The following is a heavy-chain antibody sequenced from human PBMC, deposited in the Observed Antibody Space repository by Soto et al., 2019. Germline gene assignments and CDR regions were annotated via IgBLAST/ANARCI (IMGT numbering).Heavy chain of an antibody. Sequence: EVQLVESGGGLVQPGGSLRLSCAASGFTFSSYWMSWVRQAPGKGLEWVANIKQDGSEKYYVDSVKGRFTISRDNAKNSLYLKMNSLRAEDTAVYYCARDPSKSSSHEDLGDYSFDYWGQGTLVTVSS. CDR1: GFTFSSYW. V-gene: IGHV3-7*05. D-gene: IGHD3-16*01. CDR2: IKQDGSEK. CDR3: ARDPSKSSSHEDLGDYSFDY. J-gene: IGHJ4*02.